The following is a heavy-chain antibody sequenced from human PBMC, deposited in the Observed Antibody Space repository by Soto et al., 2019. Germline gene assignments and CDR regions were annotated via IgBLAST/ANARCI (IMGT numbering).Heavy chain of an antibody. D-gene: IGHD2-15*01. CDR3: ARGKFVVVVAADWFDP. Sequence: QVQLVQSGAEVKKPGASVKVSCKASGYTFTSYYMHWVRQAPGQGLEWMGIINPSGGSTSYAQKFQGRVTMTRDTSTSTVYMELSSLRSEDTAVYYCARGKFVVVVAADWFDPWGQGTLVTVSS. CDR2: INPSGGST. CDR1: GYTFTSYY. J-gene: IGHJ5*02. V-gene: IGHV1-46*01.